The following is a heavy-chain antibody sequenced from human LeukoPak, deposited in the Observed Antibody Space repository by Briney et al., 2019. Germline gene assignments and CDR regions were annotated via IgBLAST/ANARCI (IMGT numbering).Heavy chain of an antibody. CDR3: AGGRDGYNLFDY. Sequence: PSETLSLTCTVSGGSISSYYWSWIRQPPGKGLEWIGRVFTSAIISGNTNYNPSLKSRVTMSVDSSKNQFSLKLRSVTAADTAVYYCAGGRDGYNLFDYWGQGTLVTVSS. D-gene: IGHD5-24*01. J-gene: IGHJ4*02. CDR2: VFTSAIISGNT. CDR1: GGSISSYY. V-gene: IGHV4-4*07.